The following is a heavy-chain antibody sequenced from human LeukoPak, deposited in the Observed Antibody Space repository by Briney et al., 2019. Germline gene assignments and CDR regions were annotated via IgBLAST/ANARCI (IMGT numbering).Heavy chain of an antibody. CDR1: GYSFTSYW. D-gene: IGHD2-2*01. Sequence: GESLKIPCKGSGYSFTSYWIGWVRQMPGKGLEWMGIIYPGDSDTSYSPSFQGQVTISADKSISTAYLQWSSLKASDTAMYCARRDGYCSSTSCYADYYYGMDVWGRGTTVTVSS. CDR2: IYPGDSDT. V-gene: IGHV5-51*01. J-gene: IGHJ6*02. CDR3: ARRDGYCSSTSCYADYYYGMDV.